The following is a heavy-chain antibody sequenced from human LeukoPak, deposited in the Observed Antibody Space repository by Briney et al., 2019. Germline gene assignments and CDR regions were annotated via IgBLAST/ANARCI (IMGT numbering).Heavy chain of an antibody. CDR2: IDSNSYTI. J-gene: IGHJ4*02. CDR1: GFSFSGSS. D-gene: IGHD3-10*01. CDR3: ARAPMIRGVITSFDQ. V-gene: IGHV3-48*02. Sequence: PGGSLRLSCAAFGFSFSGSSMSWVRQAPGKGLEWVSHIDSNSYTIYHADSVRGRFTISRDNAENSLYLQMDGLREEDAAVYYCARAPMIRGVITSFDQWGQGTLVTVRS.